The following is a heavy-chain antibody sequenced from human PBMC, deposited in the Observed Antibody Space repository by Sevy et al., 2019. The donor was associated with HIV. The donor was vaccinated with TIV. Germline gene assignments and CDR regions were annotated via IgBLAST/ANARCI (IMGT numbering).Heavy chain of an antibody. Sequence: GGSLRLSCAASGFTFDDYAMHWVRQAPGKGLEWVSGISWNSGSIGYADSVKARFTISRDNAKNSLYLQMNSLRAEDTALYYCAKEASVAGTLVYWGQGTLVTVSS. J-gene: IGHJ4*02. V-gene: IGHV3-9*01. CDR1: GFTFDDYA. CDR3: AKEASVAGTLVY. D-gene: IGHD6-19*01. CDR2: ISWNSGSI.